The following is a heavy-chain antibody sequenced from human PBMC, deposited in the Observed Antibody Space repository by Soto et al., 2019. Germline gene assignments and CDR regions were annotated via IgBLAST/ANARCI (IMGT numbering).Heavy chain of an antibody. D-gene: IGHD2-2*01. J-gene: IGHJ6*02. V-gene: IGHV1-69*13. CDR1: GGTFSSYA. Sequence: SVKVSCKASGGTFSSYAISWVRQAPGQGLEWMGGIIPISDTTNYAQKFQGRVTITADESTSTAYMELSSLRSEDTAVYYCARSQGSSTSLEIHYSYYCGMDVCAQGNTVPVSS. CDR2: IIPISDTT. CDR3: ARSQGSSTSLEIHYSYYCGMDV.